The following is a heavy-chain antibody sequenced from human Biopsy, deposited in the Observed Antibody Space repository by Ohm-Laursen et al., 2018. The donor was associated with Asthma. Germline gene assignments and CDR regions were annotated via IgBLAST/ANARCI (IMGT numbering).Heavy chain of an antibody. D-gene: IGHD2-2*01. V-gene: IGHV1-69*13. CDR1: GGTFNTYV. Sequence: VASANVSCKSLGGTFNTYVIGWVRQAPGQGLEWMGGINSVFGTTTYPQKFQDRVTITADDSTSTVYMELSSLRSEDTAVYYCARKAGSCISRTCYSLDFWGQGTLVTVSS. CDR2: INSVFGTT. J-gene: IGHJ4*02. CDR3: ARKAGSCISRTCYSLDF.